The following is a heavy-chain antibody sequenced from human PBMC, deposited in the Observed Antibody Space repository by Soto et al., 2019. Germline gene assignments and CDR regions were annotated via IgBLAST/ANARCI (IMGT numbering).Heavy chain of an antibody. J-gene: IGHJ3*02. V-gene: IGHV6-1*01. D-gene: IGHD6-25*01. CDR2: TYYRSKWYN. CDR1: GDSVSSNSAA. Sequence: SQTLSLTCAISGDSVSSNSAAWNWIRQSPSRGLEWLGRTYYRSKWYNDYAVSVKSRITINPDTSKNRFSLQLNSVTPEDTAVYYCARAGSKSLIENDAFDIWGQGTMVTVSS. CDR3: ARAGSKSLIENDAFDI.